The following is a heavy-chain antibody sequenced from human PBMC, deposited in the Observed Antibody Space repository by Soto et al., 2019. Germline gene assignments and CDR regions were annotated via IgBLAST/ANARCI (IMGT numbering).Heavy chain of an antibody. J-gene: IGHJ4*02. CDR1: GFTFSSYA. D-gene: IGHD6-13*01. Sequence: PGGSLRLSCAASGFTFSSYAMSWVRQAPGKGLEWVSAISGSGGSTYYAASVKGRFTISRDNSKNTLYLQMNSLRAEDTAVYYCAKDLSVGIAAAGIGFDYWGQGTLVTVSS. CDR3: AKDLSVGIAAAGIGFDY. CDR2: ISGSGGST. V-gene: IGHV3-23*01.